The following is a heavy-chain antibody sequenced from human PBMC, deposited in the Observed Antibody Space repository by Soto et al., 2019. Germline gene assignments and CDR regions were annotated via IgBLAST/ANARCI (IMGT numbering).Heavy chain of an antibody. V-gene: IGHV4-59*01. D-gene: IGHD6-13*01. CDR2: IYYSGST. CDR3: ARDWVGAAPVY. CDR1: GGSISSYY. J-gene: IGHJ4*02. Sequence: QVQLQESGPGLVKPSETLSLTCTVSGGSISSYYWSWIRQPPGKGLEWIGYIYYSGSTNYNPSLKSRVTISVDTSKNQFSLKLSSVTAADTDVYYCARDWVGAAPVYWGQGTLVTVSS.